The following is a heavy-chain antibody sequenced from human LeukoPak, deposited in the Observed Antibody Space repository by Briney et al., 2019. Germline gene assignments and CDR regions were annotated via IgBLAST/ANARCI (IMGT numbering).Heavy chain of an antibody. J-gene: IGHJ4*02. Sequence: SETLSLTCTVSGGSISSYYWSWIRQPPGKGLEWIGYIYYSGSTNYNPSLKSRVTISVDTSKNQFSLKLSSVTAADTAVYYCARLGSSYRLIDYWGQGTLVTVSS. D-gene: IGHD6-13*01. CDR1: GGSISSYY. CDR3: ARLGSSYRLIDY. V-gene: IGHV4-59*08. CDR2: IYYSGST.